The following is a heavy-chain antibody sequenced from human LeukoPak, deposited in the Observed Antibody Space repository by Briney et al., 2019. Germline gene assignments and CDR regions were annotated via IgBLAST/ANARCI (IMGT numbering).Heavy chain of an antibody. CDR2: IWYDGSNK. CDR1: GFTFSSYG. D-gene: IGHD6-13*01. J-gene: IGHJ4*02. Sequence: GGYLRLSGAASGFTFSSYGMHWVRQAPGKGLEWVAVIWYDGSNKYYADSVKGRFTISRDNSKNTLYLQMNSLRAEDTAVYYCARGFLGYRSSWYGYWGQGTLVTVSS. CDR3: ARGFLGYRSSWYGY. V-gene: IGHV3-33*01.